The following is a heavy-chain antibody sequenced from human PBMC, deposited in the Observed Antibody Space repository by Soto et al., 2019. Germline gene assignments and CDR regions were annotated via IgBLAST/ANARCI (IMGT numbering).Heavy chain of an antibody. CDR1: GFTFSSYA. V-gene: IGHV3-23*01. J-gene: IGHJ4*02. CDR3: AKPYVAWKGYCSSTSCPDY. Sequence: GGSLRLSCAASGFTFSSYAMSWVRQAPGKGLEWVSAISGSGGSTYYADSVKGRFTISRDNSKNTLYLQMNSLRAEDTAVYYCAKPYVAWKGYCSSTSCPDYWGQGTLVTVSS. CDR2: ISGSGGST. D-gene: IGHD2-2*01.